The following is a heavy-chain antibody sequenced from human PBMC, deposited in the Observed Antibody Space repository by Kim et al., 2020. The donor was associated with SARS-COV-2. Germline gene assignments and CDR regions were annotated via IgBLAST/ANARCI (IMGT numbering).Heavy chain of an antibody. J-gene: IGHJ3*02. V-gene: IGHV5-51*01. CDR1: GYSFTSYW. D-gene: IGHD6-19*01. CDR3: ARRVHSSGWYGGAFDI. Sequence: GESLKISCKGSGYSFTSYWIGWVRQMPGKGLEWMGIIYPGDSDTRYSPSFQGQVTISADKSISTAYLQWSSLKASDTAMYYCARRVHSSGWYGGAFDIWGQGTMVTVSS. CDR2: IYPGDSDT.